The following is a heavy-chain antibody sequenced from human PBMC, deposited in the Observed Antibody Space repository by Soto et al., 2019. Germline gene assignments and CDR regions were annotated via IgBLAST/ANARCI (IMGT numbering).Heavy chain of an antibody. CDR3: ARDKYTVAEGGMDV. Sequence: PGGSLRLSCAASGFTFSSYGMHWVRQAPGKGLEWVAVIWYDGSNKYYADSVKGRFTTSRDNSKNTLYLQMNSLRAEDTAVYYCARDKYTVAEGGMDVWGQGTTVTVSS. D-gene: IGHD2-15*01. CDR1: GFTFSSYG. CDR2: IWYDGSNK. V-gene: IGHV3-33*01. J-gene: IGHJ6*02.